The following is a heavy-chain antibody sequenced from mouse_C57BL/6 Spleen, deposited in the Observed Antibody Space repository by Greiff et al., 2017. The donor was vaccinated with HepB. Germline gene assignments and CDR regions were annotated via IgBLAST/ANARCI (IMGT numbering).Heavy chain of an antibody. CDR3: ARHGDYGSSYWYFDV. D-gene: IGHD1-1*01. CDR1: GFSLTSYG. CDR2: IWSDGST. V-gene: IGHV2-6-1*01. J-gene: IGHJ1*03. Sequence: VKLQESGPGLVAPSQSLSITCTVSGFSLTSYGVHWVRQPPGKGLEWLVVIWSDGSTTYNSALKSRLSISKDNSKSQVFLKMNSLQTDDTAMYYCARHGDYGSSYWYFDVWGTGTTVTVSS.